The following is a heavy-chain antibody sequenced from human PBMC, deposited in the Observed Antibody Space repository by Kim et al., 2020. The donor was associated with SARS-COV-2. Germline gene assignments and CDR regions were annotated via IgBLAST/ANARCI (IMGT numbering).Heavy chain of an antibody. Sequence: NYDADSVSGRSTISRDNSKNTLYLQMNSLGAEDTAVYYCARYHFLFRYDYWGQGTLVTVSS. CDR3: ARYHFLFRYDY. V-gene: IGHV3-30*01. J-gene: IGHJ4*02. D-gene: IGHD3-3*01. CDR2: N.